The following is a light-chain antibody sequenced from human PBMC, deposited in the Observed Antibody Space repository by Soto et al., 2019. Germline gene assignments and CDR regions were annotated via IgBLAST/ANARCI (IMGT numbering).Light chain of an antibody. J-gene: IGKJ1*01. CDR3: KHYNYCPPWT. CDR1: QSVSSN. Sequence: EIVMTQSPATLSVSPGERATLSCRASQSVSSNLAWYQQKPGQAPRLLIYGASTRATGIPARFSGSGSGTEFTLTISSLLSEDFAVYYCKHYNYCPPWTFGQGTKVEIK. CDR2: GAS. V-gene: IGKV3-15*01.